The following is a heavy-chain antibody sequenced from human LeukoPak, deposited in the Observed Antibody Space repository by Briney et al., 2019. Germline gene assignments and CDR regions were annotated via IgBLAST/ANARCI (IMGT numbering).Heavy chain of an antibody. CDR1: GYTFTSYG. J-gene: IGHJ4*02. D-gene: IGHD2-21*02. Sequence: ASVKVSCKASGYTFTSYGISWVRQAPGQGLEWMGWISAYNGNTNYAQKLQGRVTMTRDTSTSTVYMQLSSLRSEDTAMYYCAIMDCGGDCYWGYWGQGTLVTVSS. V-gene: IGHV1-18*01. CDR3: AIMDCGGDCYWGY. CDR2: ISAYNGNT.